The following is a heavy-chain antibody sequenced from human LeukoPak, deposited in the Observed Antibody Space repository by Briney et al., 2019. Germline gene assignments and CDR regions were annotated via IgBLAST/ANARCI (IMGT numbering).Heavy chain of an antibody. CDR1: GFTFSDYY. D-gene: IGHD3-22*01. CDR3: ARDDLPRDYYDSSGYYQ. CDR2: ISSSGSTT. J-gene: IGHJ4*02. V-gene: IGHV3-11*01. Sequence: GGSLRLSCAASGFTFSDYYMSWIRQAPGKGLEWVSYISSSGSTTYYADSVKGRFTISRDNAKNSLYLQMNSLRAEDTAVYYCARDDLPRDYYDSSGYYQWGQGTLVTVSS.